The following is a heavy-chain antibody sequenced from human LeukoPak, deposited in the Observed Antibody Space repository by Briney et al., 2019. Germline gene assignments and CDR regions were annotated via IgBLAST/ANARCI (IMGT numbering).Heavy chain of an antibody. V-gene: IGHV3-7*03. D-gene: IGHD3-10*01. CDR1: GFTFSSYY. CDR2: IKQDGSEI. CDR3: AKSGVALAGLYVDY. J-gene: IGHJ4*02. Sequence: GGSLRLSCVASGFTFSSYYMSWVRQAPGKGVEWVANIKQDGSEIYYVDSVKGRFTISRDNAKNSLYLQMNSLRAEDTALYYCAKSGVALAGLYVDYWGQGTLVTVSS.